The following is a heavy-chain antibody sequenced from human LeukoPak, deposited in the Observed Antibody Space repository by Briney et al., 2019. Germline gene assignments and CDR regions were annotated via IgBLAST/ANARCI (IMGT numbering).Heavy chain of an antibody. CDR1: GGSISSYY. Sequence: SETLSLTCTVSGGSISSYYWSWIRQPPGKGLEWIGYIYYSGSTNYNPSLKSRVTISVDTSKNQFSLKLSSVTAADTAVYYCARDPHQRYCSSTSCYQYYYYYYMDVWGKGTTVTVSS. CDR2: IYYSGST. D-gene: IGHD2-2*01. V-gene: IGHV4-59*12. J-gene: IGHJ6*03. CDR3: ARDPHQRYCSSTSCYQYYYYYYMDV.